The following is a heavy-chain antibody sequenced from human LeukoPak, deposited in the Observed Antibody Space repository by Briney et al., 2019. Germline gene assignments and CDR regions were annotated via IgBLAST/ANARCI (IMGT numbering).Heavy chain of an antibody. CDR2: IRSYTSGGTA. CDR1: GFTFNDAW. J-gene: IGHJ3*01. D-gene: IGHD1-26*01. CDR3: TSGEMSAFDF. V-gene: IGHV3-15*01. Sequence: GGSLRLSCAGSGTSGTSGFTFNDAWMNWVRQAPGKGLEWLGRIRSYTSGGTANYAAPVRGRFIISRDDSKKTVYLQMSRLKTEDTAMYYCTSGEMSAFDFWGQGIMVTVSS.